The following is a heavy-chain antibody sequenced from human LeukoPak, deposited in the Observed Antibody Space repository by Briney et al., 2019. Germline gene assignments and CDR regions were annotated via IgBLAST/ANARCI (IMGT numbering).Heavy chain of an antibody. Sequence: GGSLRLSCAASGFTFSDYYMSWIRQAPGKGLEWVSYISSSGSTIYYADSVKGRFTISRDNSKNTLYLQMNSLRAEDTAVYYCAKEDPVTAAFDYWGQGTLVTVSS. J-gene: IGHJ4*02. CDR1: GFTFSDYY. V-gene: IGHV3-11*01. CDR3: AKEDPVTAAFDY. CDR2: ISSSGSTI. D-gene: IGHD2-2*01.